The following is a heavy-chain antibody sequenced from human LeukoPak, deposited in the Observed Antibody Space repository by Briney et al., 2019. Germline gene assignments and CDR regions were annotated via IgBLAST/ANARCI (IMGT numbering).Heavy chain of an antibody. D-gene: IGHD3-22*01. Sequence: GGSLRLSCAASGFTFSSYAMSWVRQAPGKGLEWVSAISGSGGSTYYADSVKGRFTISRDNSKNTLYLQMNSLGAEDTAVYYCAENYYDSSGYYYFWAFDIWGQGTMVTVSS. CDR1: GFTFSSYA. J-gene: IGHJ3*02. CDR2: ISGSGGST. CDR3: AENYYDSSGYYYFWAFDI. V-gene: IGHV3-23*01.